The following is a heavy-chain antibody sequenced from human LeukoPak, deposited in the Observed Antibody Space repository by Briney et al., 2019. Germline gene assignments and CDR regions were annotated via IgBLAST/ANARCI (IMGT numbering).Heavy chain of an antibody. CDR3: AKDITRGYYDSSGYLDY. J-gene: IGHJ4*02. Sequence: GGSLRPSCAASGFTFSSYGMSWVRQAPGKGLEWVSAISGSGGSTYYAHSVKGRFIISRDNSKNSLYLQMNSLRAEDTALYYCAKDITRGYYDSSGYLDYWGQGTLVTVSS. CDR1: GFTFSSYG. V-gene: IGHV3-23*01. CDR2: ISGSGGST. D-gene: IGHD3-22*01.